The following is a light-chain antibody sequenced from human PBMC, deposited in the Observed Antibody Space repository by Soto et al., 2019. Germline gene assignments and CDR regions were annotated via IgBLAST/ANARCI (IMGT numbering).Light chain of an antibody. CDR3: QPYGSSRGLA. CDR1: PSVSSCY. V-gene: IGKV3-20*01. Sequence: IVLTQCPVTISLSPGERATFSCRASPSVSSCYVAWYQQKPGQAPRLLIYGASCRATGIPDRFSGSGSGTDFTLTISRLEPEDFAVYNFQPYGSSRGLAFGPGPKGEIK. CDR2: GAS. J-gene: IGKJ3*01.